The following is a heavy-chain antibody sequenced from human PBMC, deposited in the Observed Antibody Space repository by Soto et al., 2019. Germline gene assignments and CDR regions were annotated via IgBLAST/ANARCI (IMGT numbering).Heavy chain of an antibody. J-gene: IGHJ4*02. CDR1: GGSIRSYY. Sequence: SDTLSLTCTVSGGSIRSYYWSWIRQPPGKSLEWIEYIYYSGSTYYNPSLKSRVTISVDTSKNQFSLKLSSVTAANTAVYYCARYYDFWVHYFDYWGQGTLVTVSS. V-gene: IGHV4-30-4*02. D-gene: IGHD3-3*01. CDR2: IYYSGST. CDR3: ARYYDFWVHYFDY.